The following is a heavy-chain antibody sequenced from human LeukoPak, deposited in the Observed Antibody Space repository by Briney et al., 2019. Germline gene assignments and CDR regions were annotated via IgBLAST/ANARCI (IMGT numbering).Heavy chain of an antibody. CDR3: ANGAAAGTPTIGDY. CDR2: ISGSDGST. D-gene: IGHD6-13*01. Sequence: PGGSLRLSCAASGFTFSSYGMSWVRQAPGKGLEWVSGISGSDGSTYYADSVKGRFTISRDNFKNTLYLQMNSLRTEDTAVYYCANGAAAGTPTIGDYWGQGTLVTVSS. V-gene: IGHV3-23*01. J-gene: IGHJ4*02. CDR1: GFTFSSYG.